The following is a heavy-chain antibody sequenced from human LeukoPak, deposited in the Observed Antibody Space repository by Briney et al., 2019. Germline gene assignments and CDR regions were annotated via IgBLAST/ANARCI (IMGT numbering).Heavy chain of an antibody. Sequence: ASVKVSCKASGGTFSSYAISWVRQAPGQGLEWMGWISAYNGNTNYAQKFQGRVTMTTDTSTSTAYMELTSLRSDDTALYYCARGPQRGYSDYWGQGTLVTVSS. CDR1: GGTFSSYA. V-gene: IGHV1-18*01. CDR2: ISAYNGNT. J-gene: IGHJ4*02. CDR3: ARGPQRGYSDY. D-gene: IGHD5-18*01.